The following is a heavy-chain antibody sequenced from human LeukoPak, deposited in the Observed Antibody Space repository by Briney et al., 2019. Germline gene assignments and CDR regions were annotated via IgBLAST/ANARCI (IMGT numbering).Heavy chain of an antibody. CDR1: GNYC. V-gene: IGHV3-74*01. J-gene: IGHJ4*02. CDR2: INSDGSWT. D-gene: IGHD2-2*01. Sequence: PGGSLRLSCAASGNYCMHWVRQAPGKGLAWVSHINSDGSWTSYADSVKGRFTISKDNAKNTVYLQMNNLRAEDTAVYYCVSFYETYWGRGTLVTVSS. CDR3: VSFYETY.